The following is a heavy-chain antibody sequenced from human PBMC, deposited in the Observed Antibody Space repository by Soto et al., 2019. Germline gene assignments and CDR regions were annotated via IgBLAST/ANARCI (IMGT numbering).Heavy chain of an antibody. D-gene: IGHD1-26*01. CDR1: GFSFRSYA. CDR3: AAGGRYPYY. J-gene: IGHJ4*02. CDR2: ISAGGDGT. Sequence: EVQLLEPGGDLVQPGGSLRLSCAASGFSFRSYAMGWVRQAPGKGLNWVTSISAGGDGTYYADSVNGRFTISRDNAKNPVYLHMTSLRADDKAVYYCAAGGRYPYYWGPGTLVTVSS. V-gene: IGHV3-23*01.